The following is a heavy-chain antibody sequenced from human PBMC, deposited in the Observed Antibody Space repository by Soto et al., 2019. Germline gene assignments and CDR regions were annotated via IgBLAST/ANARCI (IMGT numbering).Heavy chain of an antibody. D-gene: IGHD1-26*01. CDR3: ANLIVFHSSYYHDY. V-gene: IGHV4-34*01. CDR2: INHSGNT. J-gene: IGHJ4*01. Sequence: SETLSLTCAVYGVPFSGYYWSWIRQSPGKGLEWIGEINHSGNTNYNPSLKSRVTMLVDTSKNQFSLSLSSGTAADTAVYYCANLIVFHSSYYHDYWGHGTLVTVSS. CDR1: GVPFSGYY.